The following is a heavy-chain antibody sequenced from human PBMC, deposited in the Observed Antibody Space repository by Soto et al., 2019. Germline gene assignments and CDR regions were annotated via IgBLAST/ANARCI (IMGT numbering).Heavy chain of an antibody. D-gene: IGHD3-3*01. CDR2: ISYDGSNK. CDR1: GFTFSSYA. CDR3: AREGRRSGDDAFDI. Sequence: QVQLVESGGGVVQPGRSLRLSCAASGFTFSSYAMHWVRQAPGKGLEWVAVISYDGSNKYYADSVKGRFTISRDNSKNPLYLQMNSLRAEDTAVYYCAREGRRSGDDAFDIWGQGTMVTVSS. V-gene: IGHV3-30-3*01. J-gene: IGHJ3*02.